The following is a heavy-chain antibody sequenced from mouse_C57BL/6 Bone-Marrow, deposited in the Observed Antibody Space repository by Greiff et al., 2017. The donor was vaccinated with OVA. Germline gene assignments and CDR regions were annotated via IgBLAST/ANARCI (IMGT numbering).Heavy chain of an antibody. V-gene: IGHV1-26*01. J-gene: IGHJ3*01. CDR3: ARGGAYYSKGWFAY. CDR2: IIPNNGFP. CDR1: GYTFTDYY. D-gene: IGHD2-5*01. Sequence: EVQLQQSGPELVKPGASVKISCKASGYTFTDYYMNWVKQSHGKSLEWIGDIIPNNGFPSYNQKFKGKATLTVDQSSSTAYMERRSLTSEDAAVYYCARGGAYYSKGWFAYWGQGTLVTVSA.